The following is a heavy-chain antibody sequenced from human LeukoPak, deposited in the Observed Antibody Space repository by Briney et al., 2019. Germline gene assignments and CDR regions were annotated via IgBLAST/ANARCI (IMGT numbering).Heavy chain of an antibody. CDR1: GGSFXGYX. V-gene: IGHV4-34*01. Sequence: PSETLSLTCAVYGGSFXGYXWSWIXQPPGXXXXXXXXXXXSGXTNYNPSXXXXXXXXXXTSKNXXXLKLXSVTAADTAVYYCAXXGPAILRFLEWLPWFDPWGQGTLVTVSS. CDR3: AXXGPAILRFLEWLPWFDP. J-gene: IGHJ5*02. CDR2: XXXSGXT. D-gene: IGHD3-3*01.